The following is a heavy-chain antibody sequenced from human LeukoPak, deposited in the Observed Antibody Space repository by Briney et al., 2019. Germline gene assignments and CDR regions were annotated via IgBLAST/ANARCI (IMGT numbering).Heavy chain of an antibody. J-gene: IGHJ4*02. CDR2: ISGSGGST. CDR3: ATTKQARRYFDY. D-gene: IGHD1-1*01. V-gene: IGHV3-23*01. CDR1: GFTFSSYA. Sequence: GGSLRLSCAASGFTFSSYAMSWVRQAPGKGLEWVSAISGSGGSTYYGDSVRGRFTISRDNSKNTLYLQMNTLRADDTAVYYCATTKQARRYFDYWGQGILVTVSS.